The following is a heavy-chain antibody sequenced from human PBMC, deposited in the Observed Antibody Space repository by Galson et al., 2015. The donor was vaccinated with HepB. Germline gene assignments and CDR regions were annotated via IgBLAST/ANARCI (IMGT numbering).Heavy chain of an antibody. J-gene: IGHJ4*02. V-gene: IGHV5-51*01. CDR1: GYSFTSYW. CDR2: IYPGDSDT. D-gene: IGHD3-3*01. Sequence: QSGAEVKKPGESLKISCKGSGYSFTSYWIGWVRQMPGKGLEWMGIIYPGDSDTRYSPSFQGQVTISADKSISTAYLQWSSLKASDTAMYYCARHGWSGYSQTERNDCWGQGTLVTVSS. CDR3: ARHGWSGYSQTERNDC.